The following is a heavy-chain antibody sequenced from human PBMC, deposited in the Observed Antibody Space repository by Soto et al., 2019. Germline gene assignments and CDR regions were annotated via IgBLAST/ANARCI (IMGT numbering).Heavy chain of an antibody. CDR3: TRTKCYDSSGCLDFDY. V-gene: IGHV3-73*02. J-gene: IGHJ4*02. CDR2: IGSKPNNYAT. D-gene: IGHD3-22*01. Sequence: EVQLVESGGGLVQPGGSLKLSCAASGFTFSGSAMHWVRQTSGKGLDWVGRIGSKPNNYATVYAASVKGRFTISRDVSKNTAYLQMNSLTSEDMAVYYCTRTKCYDSSGCLDFDYWGQGSLVTVSS. CDR1: GFTFSGSA.